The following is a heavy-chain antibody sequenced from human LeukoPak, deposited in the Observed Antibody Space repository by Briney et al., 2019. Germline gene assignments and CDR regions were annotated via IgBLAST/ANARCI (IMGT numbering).Heavy chain of an antibody. V-gene: IGHV3-7*04. J-gene: IGHJ4*02. CDR1: GFTYTNSW. CDR2: IKQDGSTK. Sequence: GGPLRLSCAASGFTYTNSWMAWVRQAPGEGLEWVANIKQDGSTKHYVDSLKGRFTISRDNPKNSLYLQMNSLRADDTAVYYCAKDAQRGFDYSISLEYWGQGTLVTVSS. D-gene: IGHD4-11*01. CDR3: AKDAQRGFDYSISLEY.